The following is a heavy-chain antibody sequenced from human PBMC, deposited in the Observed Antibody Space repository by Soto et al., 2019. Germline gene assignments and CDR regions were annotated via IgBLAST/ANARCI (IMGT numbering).Heavy chain of an antibody. J-gene: IGHJ4*02. CDR2: INHSGSH. Sequence: QVQLQQTGAGLLKPSENLSLTCVVSGGSFTGSYWSWIRQPPGKGLEWLGEINHSGSHNYKSSLRSRLTISADTSKNQFSLKLSSVTAADTAVYYCARSYTGSKLDYWGQGTPVTLSS. CDR3: ARSYTGSKLDY. D-gene: IGHD2-8*02. V-gene: IGHV4-34*02. CDR1: GGSFTGSY.